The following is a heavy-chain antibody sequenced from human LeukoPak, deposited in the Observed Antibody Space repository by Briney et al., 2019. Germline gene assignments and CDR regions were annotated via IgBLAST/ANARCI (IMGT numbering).Heavy chain of an antibody. CDR1: GGTFSSYT. J-gene: IGHJ4*02. Sequence: SVKVSCKASGGTFSSYTISWVRQAPGQGLEWMGRIIPILGIANYAQKFQGRVTMTRDASITTAYMELSGLRSDDTAVYYCARAGRGYSYGSFDSWGQGTLVTVSS. CDR3: ARAGRGYSYGSFDS. V-gene: IGHV1-69*16. D-gene: IGHD5-18*01. CDR2: IIPILGIA.